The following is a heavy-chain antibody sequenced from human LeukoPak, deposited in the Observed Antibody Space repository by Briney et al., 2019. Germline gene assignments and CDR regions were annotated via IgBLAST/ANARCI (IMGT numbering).Heavy chain of an antibody. D-gene: IGHD3-22*01. V-gene: IGHV3-23*01. CDR1: GFTFSNFA. CDR2: ISGSGGST. J-gene: IGHJ4*02. CDR3: AKGTYDSRGHFDY. Sequence: PGGSLRLSCAASGFTFSNFAMSWVRQDPGKGLEWVSAISGSGGSTYYADSVKGRFTISRDNSKNTLYLQMNSLRAEDTAAYYCAKGTYDSRGHFDYWGQGTLVSVSS.